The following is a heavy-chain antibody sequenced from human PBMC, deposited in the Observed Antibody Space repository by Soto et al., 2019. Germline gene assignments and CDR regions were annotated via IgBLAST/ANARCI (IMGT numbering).Heavy chain of an antibody. CDR2: MKQDGSER. CDR3: VMSGLVITPRSLFDF. CDR1: GFPFSAYW. J-gene: IGHJ4*02. D-gene: IGHD2-21*01. V-gene: IGHV3-7*02. Sequence: EVKLVESGGDFVLPGGSLRLSCAASGFPFSAYWMSWVRQAPGKGLEWVANMKQDGSERSYVDSVKGRFTVSRDNAGNSLYLQMDSLRVEDTAVYYCVMSGLVITPRSLFDFWGQGTLVTVSS.